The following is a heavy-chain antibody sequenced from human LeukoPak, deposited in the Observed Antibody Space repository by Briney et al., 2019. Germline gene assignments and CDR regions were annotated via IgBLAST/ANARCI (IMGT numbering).Heavy chain of an antibody. D-gene: IGHD5-12*01. CDR2: IYHSGRT. CDR3: ARFSLLVAEDAFDI. J-gene: IGHJ3*02. V-gene: IGHV4-4*02. CDR1: GGSISSGNW. Sequence: SGTLSLTCAVSGGSISSGNWWSWVRLPPGKGLEWIGEIYHSGRTNYNPSLKSRVTISLDKSKNQFSLNLSSVTAADTAVYYCARFSLLVAEDAFDIWGQGTMVTVSS.